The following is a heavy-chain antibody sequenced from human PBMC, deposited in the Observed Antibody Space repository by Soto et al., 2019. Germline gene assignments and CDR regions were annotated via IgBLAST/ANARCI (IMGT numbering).Heavy chain of an antibody. CDR3: ARETQWLNWFDP. D-gene: IGHD6-19*01. CDR1: GGTFSSYA. J-gene: IGHJ5*02. V-gene: IGHV1-18*01. CDR2: ISAYNGNT. Sequence: ASVKVSCKASGGTFSSYAISWVRQAPGQGLEWMGWISAYNGNTNYAQKLQGRVTMTTDTSTSTAYMELRSLRSDDTAVYYCARETQWLNWFDPWGQGTLVTVSS.